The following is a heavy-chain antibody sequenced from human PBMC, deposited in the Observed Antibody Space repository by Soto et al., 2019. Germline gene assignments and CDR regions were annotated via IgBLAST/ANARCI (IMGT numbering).Heavy chain of an antibody. Sequence: QVQLQESGPGLVKPSQTLSLTCTVSGGSISSGGYYWSWIRQHPGKGLEWIGYIYYSGSTYYNPSLSDRFTISVHSSKNQFPRKLSSVTAADTAVYYCAREGYYGSGSTRHWFDPWGQGTLVTVSS. V-gene: IGHV4-31*03. CDR3: AREGYYGSGSTRHWFDP. J-gene: IGHJ5*02. D-gene: IGHD3-10*01. CDR2: IYYSGST. CDR1: GGSISSGGYY.